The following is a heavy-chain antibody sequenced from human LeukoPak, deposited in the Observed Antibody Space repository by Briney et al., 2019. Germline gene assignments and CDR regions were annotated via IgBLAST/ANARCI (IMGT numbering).Heavy chain of an antibody. J-gene: IGHJ4*02. CDR3: ARERYCSGGSCYLADY. D-gene: IGHD2-15*01. CDR2: IKQDGSEK. Sequence: GGSLRLSCAASGFTFSSYWMSWVRQAPGKGLEWVANIKQDGSEKYYVDSVKGRFTISRDNAKNSLYLQMNSLRAEDTAVYYCARERYCSGGSCYLADYWGQGTLVTVSS. V-gene: IGHV3-7*01. CDR1: GFTFSSYW.